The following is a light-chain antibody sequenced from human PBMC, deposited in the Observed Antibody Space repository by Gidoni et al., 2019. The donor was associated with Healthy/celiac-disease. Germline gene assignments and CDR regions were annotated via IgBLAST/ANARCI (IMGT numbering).Light chain of an antibody. CDR1: QSISSW. CDR2: KAS. CDR3: QQYNSYPLT. Sequence: DIQMTQSPATLSASVGDRVNITCRASQSISSWLAWYQQKPGKAPKLLIYKASSLESWVPSRFSGSGSGTEFTLTISSLQPDDFATYYCQQYNSYPLTFGGGTKVEIK. V-gene: IGKV1-5*03. J-gene: IGKJ4*01.